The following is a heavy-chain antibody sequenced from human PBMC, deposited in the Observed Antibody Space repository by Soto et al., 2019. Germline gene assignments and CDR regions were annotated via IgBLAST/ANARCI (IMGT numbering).Heavy chain of an antibody. CDR3: ARSGYYGTGGDYYYYYYMDV. D-gene: IGHD3-3*01. CDR2: IIPILGIA. Sequence: SVKVSCKASGGTFSSYTISWVRQAPGQGLEWMGRIIPILGIANYAQKFQGRVTITADKSTSTAYMELSSLRSEDTAVYYCARSGYYGTGGDYYYYYYMDVWGKGTTVTVSS. J-gene: IGHJ6*03. CDR1: GGTFSSYT. V-gene: IGHV1-69*02.